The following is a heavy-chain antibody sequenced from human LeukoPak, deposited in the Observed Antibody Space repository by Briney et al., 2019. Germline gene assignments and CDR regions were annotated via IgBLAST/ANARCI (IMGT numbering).Heavy chain of an antibody. Sequence: GGSLRLSCAASGFTFSSYSMNWVRQAPGKGLEWVSSISSSSSYIYYADSVKGRFTISRDNAKNSLYLQMNSLRAEDTAVYYCAREGLDYYDSSGYYFYWGQGTLVTVSS. CDR1: GFTFSSYS. CDR3: AREGLDYYDSSGYYFY. J-gene: IGHJ4*02. V-gene: IGHV3-21*01. CDR2: ISSSSSYI. D-gene: IGHD3-22*01.